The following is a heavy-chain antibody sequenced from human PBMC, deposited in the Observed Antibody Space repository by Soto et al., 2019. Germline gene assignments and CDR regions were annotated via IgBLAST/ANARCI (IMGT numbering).Heavy chain of an antibody. CDR1: GYTFTSYG. J-gene: IGHJ5*02. CDR2: ISAYNGNT. Sequence: QVQLVQSGAEVKKPGASVKVSCKASGYTFTSYGISWVRQAPGQGLEWMGWISAYNGNTNYAQKLLGRVTMTTDTATSTAYMELRRLGADDTAVYYCARGFCSGGSCYGFWWFDPWGQGTLVTVSS. D-gene: IGHD2-15*01. CDR3: ARGFCSGGSCYGFWWFDP. V-gene: IGHV1-18*01.